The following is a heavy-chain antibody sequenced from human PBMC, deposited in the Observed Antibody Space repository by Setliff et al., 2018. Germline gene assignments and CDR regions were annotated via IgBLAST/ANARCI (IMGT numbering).Heavy chain of an antibody. J-gene: IGHJ5*02. D-gene: IGHD3-3*01. CDR3: GRDVFDFRTGQGGP. CDR1: GFTFSSFW. V-gene: IGHV3-7*01. Sequence: PGGSLRLSCAASGFTFSSFWMAWVRQSPGRXLXXXXXXXXXXXXKYYVDSXXGRFTISRDNAKNSLSLQMNGLRAEDTSVYYCGRDVFDFRTGQGGPWGQGTRVTVSS. CDR2: XXXXXXXK.